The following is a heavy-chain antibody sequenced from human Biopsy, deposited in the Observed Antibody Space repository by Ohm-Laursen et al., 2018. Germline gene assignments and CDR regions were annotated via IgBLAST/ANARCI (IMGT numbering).Heavy chain of an antibody. CDR3: ARHPTGFWFDP. J-gene: IGHJ5*02. V-gene: IGHV4-39*01. CDR2: IYNTETT. Sequence: SDTLSLTCPVSGGSISSSTTYYWAWLRQPPGKGLEWIVSIYNTETTFYNPSLKSRVTISVDTSTNQFSLKVSSVTAADTALYFCARHPTGFWFDPWGHGTLVTVSS. CDR1: GGSISSSTTYY.